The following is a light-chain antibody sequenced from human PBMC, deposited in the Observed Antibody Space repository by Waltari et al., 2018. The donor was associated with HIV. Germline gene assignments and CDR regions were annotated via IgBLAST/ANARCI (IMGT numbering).Light chain of an antibody. J-gene: IGLJ2*01. CDR1: TSAIGLFDP. V-gene: IGLV2-14*01. CDR2: GVY. CDR3: CSYTAIHTLI. Sequence: QSALTQPASVSGSPVQSITLSCAGTTSAIGLFDPVSWYQQHPGRAPQLMIFGVYSRPSGVSSRFSGSKSGNTASLTISGLQAEDEANYYCCSYTAIHTLIFGGGTKLTVL.